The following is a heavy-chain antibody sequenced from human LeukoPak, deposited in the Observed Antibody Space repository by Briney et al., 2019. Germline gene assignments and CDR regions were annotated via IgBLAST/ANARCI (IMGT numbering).Heavy chain of an antibody. CDR3: TRGRAAGD. CDR1: GYTFTNND. V-gene: IGHV1-8*01. D-gene: IGHD6-19*01. CDR2: VSPDSGDT. J-gene: IGHJ4*02. Sequence: ASVKVSCKASGYTFTNNDINWVRQATGQGIEWMGWVSPDSGDTGYAPNFRRRVTMTTDTSINTAYMELTSLTSEDTAIYYCTRGRAAGDWGQGTLVTVSS.